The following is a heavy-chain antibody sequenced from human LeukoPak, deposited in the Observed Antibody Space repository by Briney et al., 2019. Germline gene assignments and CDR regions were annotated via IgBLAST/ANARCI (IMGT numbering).Heavy chain of an antibody. Sequence: PSETLSLTCTVSGGSISSGGYYWSWIRQPPGKGLEWIGYIYYSGSTNYNPSLKSRVTISVDTSKNQFSLKLSSVTAADTAVYYCARTRYCSSTSCYRHYYFDYWGQGTLVTVSS. CDR1: GGSISSGGYY. J-gene: IGHJ4*02. CDR2: IYYSGST. D-gene: IGHD2-2*02. CDR3: ARTRYCSSTSCYRHYYFDY. V-gene: IGHV4-61*08.